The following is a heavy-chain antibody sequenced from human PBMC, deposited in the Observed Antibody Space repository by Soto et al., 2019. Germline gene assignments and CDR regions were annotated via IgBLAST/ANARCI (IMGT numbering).Heavy chain of an antibody. CDR2: IIPILGIA. J-gene: IGHJ4*02. Sequence: QVQLVQSGAEVKKPGSSVKVSCKASGGTFSSYTISWVRQAPGQGLEWMGRIIPILGIANYAQKFQGRVTITADKSTSTAYMELSSLRSEDTAVYYCARTQGSGYSPTFDYWGQGPLVTVSS. CDR3: ARTQGSGYSPTFDY. D-gene: IGHD3-3*01. V-gene: IGHV1-69*02. CDR1: GGTFSSYT.